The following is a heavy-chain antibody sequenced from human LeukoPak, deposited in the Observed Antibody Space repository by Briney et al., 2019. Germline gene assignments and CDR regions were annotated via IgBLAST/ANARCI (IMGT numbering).Heavy chain of an antibody. J-gene: IGHJ4*02. V-gene: IGHV1-18*01. Sequence: ASVKVSCKASGYTFTSYGISWVRQAPGQGLEWMGWISAYNGNTNYAQKLQGRVTMTTDTSTSAAYMELRSLRSDDTAVYYCARDSKKGYYFDYWGQGTLVTVSS. CDR1: GYTFTSYG. CDR2: ISAYNGNT. CDR3: ARDSKKGYYFDY.